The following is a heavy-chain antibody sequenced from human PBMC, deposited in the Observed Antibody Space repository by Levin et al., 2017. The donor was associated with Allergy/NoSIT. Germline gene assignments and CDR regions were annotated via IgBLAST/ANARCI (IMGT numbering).Heavy chain of an antibody. CDR3: AREQAETAADTLDI. D-gene: IGHD6-25*01. Sequence: GESLKISCKASGYTFTFYGISWVRQAPGQGLEWMGWISPYNGNTNYAQKLPGRVTMTTDTSPSTAYMELRSLRSDDTAVYYCAREQAETAADTLDIWGEGTMVTVSS. CDR1: GYTFTFYG. J-gene: IGHJ3*02. V-gene: IGHV1-18*01. CDR2: ISPYNGNT.